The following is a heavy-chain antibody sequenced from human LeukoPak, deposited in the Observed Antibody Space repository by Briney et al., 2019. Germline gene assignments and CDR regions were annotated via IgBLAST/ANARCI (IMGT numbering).Heavy chain of an antibody. V-gene: IGHV4-34*01. CDR1: GGSISSYY. CDR3: ARGRTVTTAADAFDI. J-gene: IGHJ3*02. CDR2: INHSGST. Sequence: SETLSLTCTVSGGSISSYYWSWIRQPPGKGLEWIGEINHSGSTNYNPSLKSRVTISVDTSKNQFSLKLSSVTAADTAVYYCARGRTVTTAADAFDIWGQGTMVTVSS. D-gene: IGHD4-17*01.